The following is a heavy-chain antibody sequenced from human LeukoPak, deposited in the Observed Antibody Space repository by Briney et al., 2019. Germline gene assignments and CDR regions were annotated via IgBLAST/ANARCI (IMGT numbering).Heavy chain of an antibody. J-gene: IGHJ4*02. CDR3: ARVGSGWYDSDY. V-gene: IGHV3-23*03. Sequence: QSGGFLRLSCAASGFTFSSYAMSWVRQAPGKGLEWVSVIYGGSSSTYYTDSVKGRFTISRHNSKNTLYLQMNSLRAEDTAVYYCARVGSGWYDSDYWGQGTLVIVSS. D-gene: IGHD6-19*01. CDR2: IYGGSSST. CDR1: GFTFSSYA.